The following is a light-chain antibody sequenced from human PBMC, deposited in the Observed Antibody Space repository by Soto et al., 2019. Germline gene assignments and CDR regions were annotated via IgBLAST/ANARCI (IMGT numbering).Light chain of an antibody. CDR2: EGS. V-gene: IGLV2-23*01. CDR1: SSDVGSYNL. Sequence: QSVLTQPASVSGSPGQSITISCTGTSSDVGSYNLVSWYQQHPGKAPKLMIYEGSKRPSGVSNRFSGSKSGNTASLTISGLQAEDEADYYCCSYAGIVVFGGGTKVTVL. CDR3: CSYAGIVV. J-gene: IGLJ2*01.